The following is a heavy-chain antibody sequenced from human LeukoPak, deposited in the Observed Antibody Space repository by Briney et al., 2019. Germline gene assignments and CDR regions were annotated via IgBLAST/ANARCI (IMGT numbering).Heavy chain of an antibody. CDR3: ARSSIAARRFDP. Sequence: ASVTVSCTASGYTFTGYYMHWVRQAPGQGLEWMGRINPNSGGTNYAQKFQGRVTMTRDTSISTAYMELGRLRSDDTAVYYCARSSIAARRFDPWGQGTLVTVSS. CDR2: INPNSGGT. D-gene: IGHD6-6*01. J-gene: IGHJ5*02. CDR1: GYTFTGYY. V-gene: IGHV1-2*06.